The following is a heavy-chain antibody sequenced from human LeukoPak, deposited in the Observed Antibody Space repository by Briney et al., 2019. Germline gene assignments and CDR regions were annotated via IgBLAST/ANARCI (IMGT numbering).Heavy chain of an antibody. CDR3: ARVRDGYKPPKLSSYYYMDV. Sequence: GGSLRLSCAASGFTFDDYAMHWVRQAPGKGLEWVSGISWNSGTIAYADSVKGRFTISRDNAKNSLYLQMNSLRAEDMALYYCARVRDGYKPPKLSSYYYMDVWGKGTTVTISS. CDR1: GFTFDDYA. CDR2: ISWNSGTI. V-gene: IGHV3-9*03. D-gene: IGHD5-24*01. J-gene: IGHJ6*03.